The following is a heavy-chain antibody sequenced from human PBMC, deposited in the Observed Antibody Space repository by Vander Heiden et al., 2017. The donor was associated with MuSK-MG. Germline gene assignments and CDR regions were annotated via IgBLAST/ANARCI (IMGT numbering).Heavy chain of an antibody. V-gene: IGHV3-30*04. Sequence: QVQLVESGGGVVQPGRSLRLSCAAPGFNVGNHAMHWVRQAPGKGLEWVAVISYDGENIYYADSVKGRFIISRDTSKNTLSLQMNSLTTEDTALCYCARDRCHSSFWTYYNYGMDVWGKGTAVTVSS. D-gene: IGHD6-6*01. CDR3: ARDRCHSSFWTYYNYGMDV. CDR1: GFNVGNHA. CDR2: ISYDGENI. J-gene: IGHJ6*04.